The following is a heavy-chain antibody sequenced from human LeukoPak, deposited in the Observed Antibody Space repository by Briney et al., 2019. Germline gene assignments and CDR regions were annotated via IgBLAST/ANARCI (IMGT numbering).Heavy chain of an antibody. CDR2: IKQDGSEK. V-gene: IGHV3-7*01. CDR3: ARDTAAAPPY. J-gene: IGHJ4*02. Sequence: GGSLRLSCAASGFTFSSYWMSWVRQAPGKGLEWVASIKQDGSEKYYVDSVKGRFTISRDNAKNSLYLQMDSLRVEDTAVYYCARDTAAAPPYWGQGTLVTVSS. D-gene: IGHD6-13*01. CDR1: GFTFSSYW.